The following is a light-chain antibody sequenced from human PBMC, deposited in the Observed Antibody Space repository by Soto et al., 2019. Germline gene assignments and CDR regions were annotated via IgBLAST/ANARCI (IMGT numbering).Light chain of an antibody. Sequence: QSLLTNPASVSGSPGQSITISCTGTSSDVGGYSSVSWYQHHPDTPPRLIIYDVRSRPSGVSNRFSGSQSANTAFLTISGLQAGDEADYYCCSYTTSTTYVFGTGTKVTVL. CDR2: DVR. CDR3: CSYTTSTTYV. CDR1: SSDVGGYSS. V-gene: IGLV2-14*01. J-gene: IGLJ1*01.